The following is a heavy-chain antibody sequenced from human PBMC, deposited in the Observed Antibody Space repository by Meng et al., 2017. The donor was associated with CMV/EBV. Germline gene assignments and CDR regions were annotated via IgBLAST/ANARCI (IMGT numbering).Heavy chain of an antibody. Sequence: GESLKISCAASGFTFSSYAMHWVRQAPGKGLEYVSAISSNGGSTYYADSVKGRFTISRDNSKNTLYLQMGSLRAENMAVYYCATGQYSSSSRGDGYFDYWGQGTLVIVSS. CDR3: ATGQYSSSSRGDGYFDY. V-gene: IGHV3-64*02. CDR2: ISSNGGST. D-gene: IGHD6-6*01. CDR1: GFTFSSYA. J-gene: IGHJ4*02.